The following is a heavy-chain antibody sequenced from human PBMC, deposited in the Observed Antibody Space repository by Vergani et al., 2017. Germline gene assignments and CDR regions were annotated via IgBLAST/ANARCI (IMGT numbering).Heavy chain of an antibody. CDR2: ISSSSSTI. J-gene: IGHJ6*02. D-gene: IGHD1-26*01. Sequence: EVQLVESGGGLVQPGGSLRLSCAASGFTFSSYSMNWVRQAPGKGLEWVSYISSSSSTIYYADSVKGRFTISRDNAKNSLYLQMNSLRAEDTAVYYCARDNEVGATTWGDGMDVWGQGTTVTVSS. CDR1: GFTFSSYS. CDR3: ARDNEVGATTWGDGMDV. V-gene: IGHV3-48*04.